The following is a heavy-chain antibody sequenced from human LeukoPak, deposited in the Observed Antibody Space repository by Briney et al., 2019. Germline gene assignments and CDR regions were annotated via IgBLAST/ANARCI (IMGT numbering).Heavy chain of an antibody. V-gene: IGHV3-21*01. CDR2: ISSSSSYI. J-gene: IGHJ4*02. Sequence: GGSLRLSCTASGLTFSSYSMNWVRQAPGKGLEWVSSISSSSSYIYYADSVKGRFTISRDNAKNSLYLQMNSLRAEDTAVYYCASNYDPRGRYFDYWGQGTLVTVSS. CDR1: GLTFSSYS. D-gene: IGHD3-22*01. CDR3: ASNYDPRGRYFDY.